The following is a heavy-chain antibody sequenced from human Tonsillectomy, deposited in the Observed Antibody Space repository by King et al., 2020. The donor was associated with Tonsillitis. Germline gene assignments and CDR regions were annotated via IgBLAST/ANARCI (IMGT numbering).Heavy chain of an antibody. D-gene: IGHD6-19*01. CDR1: GFTFSSSA. CDR2: SSGNGGST. V-gene: IGHV3-23*04. J-gene: IGHJ4*02. CDR3: AKKLNKKTAYSTGWYEDY. Sequence: VQLVESGGGLVQPGGSLRLSCAASGFTFSSSAMSWVRQTPGKGLEWVSSSSGNGGSTYYADSVKGRFTISRDNSKNTLYLQMNSLRAEDTAIYYGAKKLNKKTAYSTGWYEDYWGQGTLVTVSS.